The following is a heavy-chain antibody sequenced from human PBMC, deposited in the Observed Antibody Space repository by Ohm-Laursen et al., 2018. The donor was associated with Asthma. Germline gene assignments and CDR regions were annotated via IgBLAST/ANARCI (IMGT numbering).Heavy chain of an antibody. Sequence: PSDTLSLTCIVSGGSITSGPFYWGWIRQHPGKGLEWIGYIFQTGSSYYNPFLKSRVSISVDTSKNQFSLRVSSVTAADTAVYYCAREATVITRYFDSWGQGILVTVSS. CDR1: GGSITSGPFY. J-gene: IGHJ4*02. CDR2: IFQTGSS. V-gene: IGHV4-31*03. D-gene: IGHD4-23*01. CDR3: AREATVITRYFDS.